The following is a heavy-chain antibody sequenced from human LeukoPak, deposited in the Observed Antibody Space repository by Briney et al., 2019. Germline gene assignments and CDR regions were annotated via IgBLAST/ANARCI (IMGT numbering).Heavy chain of an antibody. CDR3: ARASLYDNSAYYLDY. V-gene: IGHV4-59*01. J-gene: IGHJ4*02. D-gene: IGHD3-22*01. CDR1: NGPTNTYQ. Sequence: SETLSLTCTVSNGPTNTYQWTWIRQPPGRGLEWIGNIHYSGSTNYNPSLKSRVTISVDTSKNQFSLKLSSVTAADTAVYYCARASLYDNSAYYLDYWGQGTLVTVSS. CDR2: IHYSGST.